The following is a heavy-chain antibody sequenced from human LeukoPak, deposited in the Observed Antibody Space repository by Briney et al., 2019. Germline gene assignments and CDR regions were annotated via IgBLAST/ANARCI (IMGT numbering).Heavy chain of an antibody. CDR2: INHSGST. CDR1: GGSFSGYY. Sequence: SETLSLTCAVYGGSFSGYYWSWIRQPPGKGLEWIGEINHSGSTNYNPSRKRRVTISVDTSKNQFSLKLSSVTAADTAVYYCARTSTEATISPYGMDVWGQGTTVTVSS. J-gene: IGHJ6*02. D-gene: IGHD5-12*01. V-gene: IGHV4-34*01. CDR3: ARTSTEATISPYGMDV.